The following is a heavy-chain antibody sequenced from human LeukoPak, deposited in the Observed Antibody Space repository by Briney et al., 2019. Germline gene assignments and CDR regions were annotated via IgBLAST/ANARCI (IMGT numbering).Heavy chain of an antibody. V-gene: IGHV1-46*01. D-gene: IGHD3-10*01. CDR3: ARDNGWMVRGVPYWYFDL. CDR1: GYTFTSYY. Sequence: ASVKASCKASGYTFTSYYMHWVRQAPGQGLEWMGIINPSGGSTSYAQKFQGRVTMTRDTSTSTVYMELSSLRSEDTAVYYCARDNGWMVRGVPYWYFDLWGRGTLVTVSS. CDR2: INPSGGST. J-gene: IGHJ2*01.